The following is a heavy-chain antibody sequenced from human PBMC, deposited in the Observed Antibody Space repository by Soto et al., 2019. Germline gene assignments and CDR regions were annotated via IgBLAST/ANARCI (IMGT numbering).Heavy chain of an antibody. J-gene: IGHJ6*02. CDR3: AKDAGSSRWYGEEDYYYGMDV. CDR1: GFTFDDYA. V-gene: IGHV3-9*01. CDR2: ISWNSGSI. D-gene: IGHD6-13*01. Sequence: EVQLVESGGGLVQPGRSLRLSCAASGFTFDDYAMHWVRQAPGKGLEWVSGISWNSGSIGYADSVKGRFTISRDNAKNSLYLQMNSLRAEDTALYYCAKDAGSSRWYGEEDYYYGMDVWGQGTTVTVSS.